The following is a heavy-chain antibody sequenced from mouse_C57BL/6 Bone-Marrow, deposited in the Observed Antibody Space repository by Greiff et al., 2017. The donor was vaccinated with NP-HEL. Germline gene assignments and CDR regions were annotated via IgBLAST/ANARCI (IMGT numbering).Heavy chain of an antibody. CDR1: GFTFSDYG. CDR2: ISSGSSTI. CDR3: ARRMDDGYYYFDY. D-gene: IGHD2-3*01. Sequence: EVKLVESGGGLVKPGGSLKLSCAASGFTFSDYGMHWVRQAPEKGLEWVAYISSGSSTIYYADTVKGRFTISRDNAKNTLFLQMTSLRSEDTAMYYCARRMDDGYYYFDYWGQGTTLTVSS. J-gene: IGHJ2*01. V-gene: IGHV5-17*01.